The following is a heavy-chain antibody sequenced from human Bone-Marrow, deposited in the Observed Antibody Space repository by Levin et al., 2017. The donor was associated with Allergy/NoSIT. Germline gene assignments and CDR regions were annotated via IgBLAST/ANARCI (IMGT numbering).Heavy chain of an antibody. D-gene: IGHD4-17*01. CDR3: ARGRRGGAYEGDAFDI. CDR1: RFPFGNFW. J-gene: IGHJ3*02. V-gene: IGHV3-7*03. CDR2: INQDASQT. Sequence: GGSLRLSCAASRFPFGNFWMIWVRQAPGKGLDWVANINQDASQTYYADSVRDRFTISRDNAKKSLFLQMNSLRAEDTAVYYCARGRRGGAYEGDAFDIWGQGTMVTVSS.